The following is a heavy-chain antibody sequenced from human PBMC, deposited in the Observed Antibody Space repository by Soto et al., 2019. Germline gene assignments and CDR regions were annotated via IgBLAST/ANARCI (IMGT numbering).Heavy chain of an antibody. D-gene: IGHD3-3*01. J-gene: IGHJ6*03. CDR1: GSTVSSNY. Sequence: RLSCAASGSTVSSNYMCWFQQDQGKGLEWVSVIYSGGSTYYADSVKGRFTISRDNSKNTLYLQMNSLRAEDAAVYYCARAPSRITIFGVVVEAYYYYYYMDVWGKGTTVTVSS. V-gene: IGHV3-66*01. CDR3: ARAPSRITIFGVVVEAYYYYYYMDV. CDR2: IYSGGST.